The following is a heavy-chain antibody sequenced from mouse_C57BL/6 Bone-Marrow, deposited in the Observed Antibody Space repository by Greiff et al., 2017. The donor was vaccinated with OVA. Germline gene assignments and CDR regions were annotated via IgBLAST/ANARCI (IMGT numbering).Heavy chain of an antibody. CDR2: IYPGDGDT. CDR1: GYAFSSYW. J-gene: IGHJ2*01. Sequence: QVQLQQSGAELVKPGASVELSCKASGYAFSSYWMNWVKQRTGKGLEWIGQIYPGDGDTNYNGKFKGKATLTADKSSSTAYMQLCSRTSGDSAVYFGARGYYWGQGTTLTVSS. V-gene: IGHV1-80*01. CDR3: ARGYY.